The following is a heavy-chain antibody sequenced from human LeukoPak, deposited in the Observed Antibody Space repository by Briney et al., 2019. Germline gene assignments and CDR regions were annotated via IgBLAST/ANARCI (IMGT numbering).Heavy chain of an antibody. V-gene: IGHV4-31*03. Sequence: SETLSLTCTVSGGSISSGNYYWSWIRQHPGKGLEWIGYIYYSGSTYYNPSLKSRVTISIDTSKNRFSLKLSSVTAADTAVYYCARGSSLARVSGAYDSPVFHFDYWGQGTLVTVSS. CDR1: GGSISSGNYY. CDR3: ARGSSLARVSGAYDSPVFHFDY. D-gene: IGHD5-12*01. CDR2: IYYSGST. J-gene: IGHJ4*02.